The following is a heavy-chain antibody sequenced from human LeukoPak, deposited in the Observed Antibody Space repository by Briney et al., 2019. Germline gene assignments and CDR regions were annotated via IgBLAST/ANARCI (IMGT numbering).Heavy chain of an antibody. CDR2: IYYSGST. CDR1: GGSISSGDYY. D-gene: IGHD3-16*02. J-gene: IGHJ3*02. V-gene: IGHV4-30-4*01. CDR3: ARWASYDYVWGSYRRFDAFDI. Sequence: SQTLSLTCTVSGGSISSGDYYWSWIRKPPGKGLEWIGYIYYSGSTYYNPSLKSRVTISVDTSKNQFSLKLSSVTAADTAVYYCARWASYDYVWGSYRRFDAFDIWGQGTMVTVSS.